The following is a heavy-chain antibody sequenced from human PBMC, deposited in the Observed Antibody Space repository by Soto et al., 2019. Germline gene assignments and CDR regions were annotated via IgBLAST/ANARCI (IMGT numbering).Heavy chain of an antibody. CDR3: ARGRRYDFWSGYYPKGLGYFDY. Sequence: PSETLSLTCAVYGGSFSGYYWSWIRQPPGKGLEWIGEINHSGSTNYNPSLKSRVTISVDTSKNQFSLKLSSVTAADTAVYYCARGRRYDFWSGYYPKGLGYFDYWGQGTLVTVSS. V-gene: IGHV4-34*01. D-gene: IGHD3-3*01. J-gene: IGHJ4*02. CDR2: INHSGST. CDR1: GGSFSGYY.